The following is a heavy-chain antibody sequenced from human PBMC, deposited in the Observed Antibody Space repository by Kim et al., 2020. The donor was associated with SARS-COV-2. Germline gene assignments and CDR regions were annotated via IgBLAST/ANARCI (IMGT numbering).Heavy chain of an antibody. D-gene: IGHD5-18*01. CDR2: IIPIFGTA. Sequence: SVKVSCKASGGTFSSYAISWVRQAPGQGLEWMGGIIPIFGTANYAQKFQGRVTITADESTSTAYMELSSLRSEDTAVYYCAREHTAMEQTHLDYWGQGTLVTVSS. V-gene: IGHV1-69*13. CDR1: GGTFSSYA. CDR3: AREHTAMEQTHLDY. J-gene: IGHJ4*02.